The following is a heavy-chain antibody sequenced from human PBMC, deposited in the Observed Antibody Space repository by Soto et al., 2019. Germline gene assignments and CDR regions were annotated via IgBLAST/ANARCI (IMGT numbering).Heavy chain of an antibody. CDR1: GFTFSSYG. D-gene: IGHD4-17*01. CDR3: ARSSGDYGKFDY. Sequence: QVQLVESGGGVVQPGRSLRLSCAASGFTFSSYGMHWVRQAPGKGLEWVAVIWYDGSNKYYADSVKGRFTISRDNSKNTLYLQMNSLIAEDTAVYYCARSSGDYGKFDYWGQGTLVTVSS. J-gene: IGHJ4*02. CDR2: IWYDGSNK. V-gene: IGHV3-33*01.